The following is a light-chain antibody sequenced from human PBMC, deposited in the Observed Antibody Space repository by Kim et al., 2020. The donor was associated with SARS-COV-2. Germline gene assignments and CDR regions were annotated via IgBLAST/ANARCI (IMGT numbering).Light chain of an antibody. CDR2: SNN. CDR1: SSNIGSKD. J-gene: IGLJ2*01. Sequence: QRVTIPCSGSSSNIGSKDVNWYQQLPGTAPKLLIYSNNQRPSGVPDRFSGSKSDTSASLAISGLQSEDEADYYCAAWDDSLSGFVVFGGGTQLTVL. CDR3: AAWDDSLSGFVV. V-gene: IGLV1-44*01.